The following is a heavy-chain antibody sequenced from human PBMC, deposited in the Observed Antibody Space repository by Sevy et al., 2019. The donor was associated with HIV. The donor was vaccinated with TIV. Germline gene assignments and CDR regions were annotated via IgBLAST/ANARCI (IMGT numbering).Heavy chain of an antibody. J-gene: IGHJ6*03. Sequence: GGSLRLSCAASGFTFSSYWMSWVRQAPGKGLEWVANIKQDGSEKYYVDSVKGRFTISRDNAKNSLYLQMNGLRAEDTAGYYCARGIITMVRGVILGYYYYYMDVWGKGTTVTVSS. CDR3: ARGIITMVRGVILGYYYYYMDV. CDR2: IKQDGSEK. D-gene: IGHD3-10*01. CDR1: GFTFSSYW. V-gene: IGHV3-7*01.